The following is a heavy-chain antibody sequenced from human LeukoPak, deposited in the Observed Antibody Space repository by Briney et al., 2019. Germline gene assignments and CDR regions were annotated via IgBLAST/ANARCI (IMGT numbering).Heavy chain of an antibody. CDR3: AGDLISGSGSLGY. J-gene: IGHJ4*02. V-gene: IGHV3-74*01. D-gene: IGHD3-10*01. Sequence: LPGGPLRLSCSASGFTFRRYWMHLVRQAPGKGLVWVARINTNGSPTQYADSVKGRFTISRDNAKTTLYLQMNSLRDEDTAVYYCAGDLISGSGSLGYWGQGTLVTVSS. CDR2: INTNGSPT. CDR1: GFTFRRYW.